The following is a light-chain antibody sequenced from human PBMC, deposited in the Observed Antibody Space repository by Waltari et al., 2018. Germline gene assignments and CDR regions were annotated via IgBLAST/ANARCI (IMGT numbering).Light chain of an antibody. CDR3: QSYDTSLSVV. J-gene: IGLJ3*02. V-gene: IGLV1-40*01. CDR2: GSS. Sequence: QSVLTQPPSVSGAPGPRVTIPCTGSGPHIGAGYAVHWYQHLPRAAPKLLIYGSSSRPLGVPDRFFGSTSGTSASLAITGLQAEDEGDYYCQSYDTSLSVVFGGGTKLTVL. CDR1: GPHIGAGYA.